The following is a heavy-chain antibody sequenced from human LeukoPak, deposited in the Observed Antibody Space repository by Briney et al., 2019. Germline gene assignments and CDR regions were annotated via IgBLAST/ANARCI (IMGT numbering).Heavy chain of an antibody. CDR1: GFSLTTTEVG. Sequence: ESGPPLVKPTQTLTLTCTFSGFSLTTTEVGVGWIRQPPGKALEWLALIHGDDDERYSPSLKNRITITKDTSKSQVVLTMTNMDPADTATYFCAHSLSIVAVIPDESYFDSWGQGLPVTVSS. CDR3: AHSLSIVAVIPDESYFDS. CDR2: IHGDDDE. V-gene: IGHV2-5*02. J-gene: IGHJ4*02. D-gene: IGHD3-16*02.